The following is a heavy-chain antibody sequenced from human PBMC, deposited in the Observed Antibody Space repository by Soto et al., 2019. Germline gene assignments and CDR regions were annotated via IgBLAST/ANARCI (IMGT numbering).Heavy chain of an antibody. Sequence: GGSLRLSCAASGFTFSSYWMSWVRQAPGKGLEWVANIKQDGSEKYYVDSVKGRFTISRDNAKNSLYLQMNSLRAEDTAVYYCARDSVRGYYDSSGYFTALDYWGQGTLVTVSS. CDR1: GFTFSSYW. D-gene: IGHD3-22*01. V-gene: IGHV3-7*01. CDR2: IKQDGSEK. J-gene: IGHJ4*02. CDR3: ARDSVRGYYDSSGYFTALDY.